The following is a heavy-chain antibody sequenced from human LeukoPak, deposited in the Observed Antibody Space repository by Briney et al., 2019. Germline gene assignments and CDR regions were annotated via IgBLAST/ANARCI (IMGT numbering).Heavy chain of an antibody. CDR1: GDSISSTSYY. J-gene: IGHJ3*02. CDR3: ARVGVSSDAFDI. CDR2: IYYSGSI. Sequence: SETLSLTCTVSGDSISSTSYYWGWIRQPPGKGLEWIGSIYYSGSIYYSPSLKSRISISVDTAKNQFSLKLSSVTAADTAVYYCARVGVSSDAFDIWGQGTMGTVSS. V-gene: IGHV4-39*07. D-gene: IGHD1-26*01.